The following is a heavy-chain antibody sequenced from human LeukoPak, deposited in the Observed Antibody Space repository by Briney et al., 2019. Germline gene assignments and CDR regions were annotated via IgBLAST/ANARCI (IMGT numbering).Heavy chain of an antibody. D-gene: IGHD3-16*01. CDR2: ISSSSYI. CDR1: GFTFSSYS. J-gene: IGHJ3*02. CDR3: ARGMITFGGVTGDAFDI. V-gene: IGHV3-21*01. Sequence: GGSLRLSCAASGFTFSSYSMNWVRQAPGKGLEWVSSISSSSYIYYADSVKGRFTISRDNAKNSLYLQMNSLRAEDTAVCYCARGMITFGGVTGDAFDIWGQGTMVTVSS.